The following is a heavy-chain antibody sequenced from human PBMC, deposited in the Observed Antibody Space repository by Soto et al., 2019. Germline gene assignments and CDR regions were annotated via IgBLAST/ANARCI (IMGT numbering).Heavy chain of an antibody. CDR2: INHSGST. CDR1: GGSFSGYY. Sequence: SETLSLTCAVYGGSFSGYYWSWIRQPPGKGLEWIGEINHSGSTNYNPSLKSRVTISVDTSKNQFSLKLSSVTAADTAVYYCARGRYDTASEYYYGSGSHFDYWGQGTLVTVSS. J-gene: IGHJ4*02. CDR3: ARGRYDTASEYYYGSGSHFDY. V-gene: IGHV4-34*01. D-gene: IGHD3-10*01.